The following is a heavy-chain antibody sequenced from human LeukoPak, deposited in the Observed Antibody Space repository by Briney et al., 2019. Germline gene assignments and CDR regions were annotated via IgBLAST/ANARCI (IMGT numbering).Heavy chain of an antibody. CDR2: INPNSGGT. CDR3: AREVVPAATYMDV. D-gene: IGHD2-2*01. V-gene: IGHV1-2*02. Sequence: ASVKVSCKASGYTFTDYYMHWVRQAPGQGLEWMGWINPNSGGTNYAQKFQGRVTMTRDTSISTAYMELNRLRSDDTAVYYCAREVVPAATYMDVWGKGITVTVSS. CDR1: GYTFTDYY. J-gene: IGHJ6*03.